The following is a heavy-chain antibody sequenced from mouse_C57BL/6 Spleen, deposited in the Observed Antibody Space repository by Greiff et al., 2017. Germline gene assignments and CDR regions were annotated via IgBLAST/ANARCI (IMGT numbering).Heavy chain of an antibody. CDR3: ARRGWDYDAAWFAY. D-gene: IGHD2-4*01. CDR2: IDPSDSYT. Sequence: QVQLQQSGAELVMPGASVKLSCKASGYTFTSYWMHWVKQRPGQGLEWIGEIDPSDSYTNYNQKFKGKSTLTVDKSSSTAYMQLSSLTSEDSAVYYCARRGWDYDAAWFAYWGQGTLVTVSA. CDR1: GYTFTSYW. V-gene: IGHV1-69*01. J-gene: IGHJ3*01.